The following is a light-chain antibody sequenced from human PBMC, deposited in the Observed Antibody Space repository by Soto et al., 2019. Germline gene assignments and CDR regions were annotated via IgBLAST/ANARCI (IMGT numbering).Light chain of an antibody. CDR1: SSDVGAFNY. CDR2: DVS. CDR3: NSYTSNNTYV. J-gene: IGLJ1*01. V-gene: IGLV2-14*03. Sequence: QAVLTQPASVSGSPGQAINISCSGTSSDVGAFNYVSWYQQHPGKAPKLMIYDVSNRPSGVSNRFSGSKSGNTASLTISGLRAEDEADYYCNSYTSNNTYVFGTGTKVTVL.